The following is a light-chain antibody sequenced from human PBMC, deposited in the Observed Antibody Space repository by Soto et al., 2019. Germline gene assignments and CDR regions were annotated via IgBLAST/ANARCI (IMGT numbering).Light chain of an antibody. CDR1: NSDVGTYNY. Sequence: SALTQPRSVSGSPGQSVTISCTGTNSDVGTYNYVSWYQQHPGKAPKLMIYDVTKRPSGVPDRFSGSKSGNTASLTISGLQAEDEADYYCCSYAGRYIYVFGTGTKGIVL. CDR2: DVT. CDR3: CSYAGRYIYV. J-gene: IGLJ1*01. V-gene: IGLV2-11*01.